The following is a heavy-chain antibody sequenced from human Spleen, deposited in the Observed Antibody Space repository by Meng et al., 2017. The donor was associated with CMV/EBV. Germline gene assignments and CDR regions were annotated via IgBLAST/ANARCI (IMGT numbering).Heavy chain of an antibody. Sequence: QVQLVRDGAEGKKLGDSVKVSCKASGYTFTGNYMHWVRQAAGQGLEWMGWINPNSGGTNYAQKFQGRVTMNRDTSIRTAYMELRRQRSDDTAVYYCARVEAAGTNWFDPWGQGTLVTVSS. J-gene: IGHJ5*02. V-gene: IGHV1-2*02. CDR1: GYTFTGNY. CDR2: INPNSGGT. CDR3: ARVEAAGTNWFDP. D-gene: IGHD6-13*01.